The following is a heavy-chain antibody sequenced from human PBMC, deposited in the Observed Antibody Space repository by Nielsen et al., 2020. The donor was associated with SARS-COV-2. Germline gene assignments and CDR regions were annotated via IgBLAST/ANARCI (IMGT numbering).Heavy chain of an antibody. CDR3: ARGIGYCSSTSCLSTTCGMDV. Sequence: SETLSLTCTVSGGSISSYYWSWIRQPPGRGLEWVGYIYYSGSTNYNPSLKSRVTISVDTPKNQFSLKLSSVTAADTAVYYCARGIGYCSSTSCLSTTCGMDVWGQGTTVTVSS. V-gene: IGHV4-59*01. J-gene: IGHJ6*02. D-gene: IGHD2-2*01. CDR1: GGSISSYY. CDR2: IYYSGST.